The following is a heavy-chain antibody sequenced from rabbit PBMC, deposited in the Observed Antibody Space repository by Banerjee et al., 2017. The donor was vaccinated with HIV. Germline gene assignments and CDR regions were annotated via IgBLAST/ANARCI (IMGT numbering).Heavy chain of an antibody. J-gene: IGHJ4*01. V-gene: IGHV1S45*01. D-gene: IGHD6-1*01. CDR2: INTGSGST. Sequence: QEQLEESGGGLVQPEGSLTLTCTASGFSSSSSYYMCWVRQAPGKGLEWIGCINTGSGSTYYASWAKGRFTISKTSSTTVTLQMTSLTAADTATYFCARDYIDGYVGYGYFNLWGPGTLVTVS. CDR3: ARDYIDGYVGYGYFNL. CDR1: GFSSSSSYY.